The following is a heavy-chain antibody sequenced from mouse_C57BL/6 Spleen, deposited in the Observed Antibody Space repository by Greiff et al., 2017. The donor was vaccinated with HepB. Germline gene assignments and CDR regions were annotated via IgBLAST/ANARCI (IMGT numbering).Heavy chain of an antibody. CDR2: INPNNGGT. CDR1: GYTFTDYN. CDR3: ARSYDYDPYFDV. Sequence: VQLKQSGPELVKPGASVKMSCKASGYTFTDYNMHWVKQSHGKSLEWIGYINPNNGGTSYNQKFKGKATLTVNKSSSTAYMELRSLTSEDSAVYYCARSYDYDPYFDVWGTGTTVTVSS. V-gene: IGHV1-22*01. J-gene: IGHJ1*03. D-gene: IGHD2-4*01.